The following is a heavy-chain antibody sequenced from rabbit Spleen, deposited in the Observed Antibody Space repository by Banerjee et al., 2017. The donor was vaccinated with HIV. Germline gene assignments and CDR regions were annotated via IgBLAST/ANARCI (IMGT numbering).Heavy chain of an antibody. V-gene: IGHV1S45*01. CDR3: TRRASSSASDYYFNL. Sequence: QEQLVESGGGLVQPEGSLTLTCTASGFSFSSSYYMCWVRQAPGKGLEWIGCIYTGSTRTYYASWAKGRFTISKTSSTTVTLQMTSLAAADTATYFCTRRASSSASDYYFNLWGPGTLVTVS. J-gene: IGHJ4*01. CDR1: GFSFSSSYY. CDR2: IYTGSTRT. D-gene: IGHD1-1*01.